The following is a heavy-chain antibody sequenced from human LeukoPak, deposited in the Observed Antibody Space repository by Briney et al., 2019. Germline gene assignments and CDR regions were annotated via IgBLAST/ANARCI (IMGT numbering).Heavy chain of an antibody. CDR2: INHSGST. J-gene: IGHJ4*02. D-gene: IGHD6-6*01. V-gene: IGHV4-34*01. Sequence: SETLSLTCAVYGGSFSGYYWSWIRQPPGKGLEWIGEINHSGSTNYNPSLKSRVTISVDTSKNQFSLKLSSVTAADTAVYYCARDFLDSSSPCFDYWGQGTLVTVSS. CDR1: GGSFSGYY. CDR3: ARDFLDSSSPCFDY.